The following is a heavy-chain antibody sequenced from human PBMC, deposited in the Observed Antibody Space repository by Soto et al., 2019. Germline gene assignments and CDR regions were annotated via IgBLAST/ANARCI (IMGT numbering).Heavy chain of an antibody. CDR3: AIHMLKWAPYSSSWYAFDI. CDR2: IYYSGST. J-gene: IGHJ3*02. V-gene: IGHV4-59*08. CDR1: GGSISSYY. Sequence: SETLSLTCTVSGGSISSYYWSWIRQPPGKGLEWIGYIYYSGSTNYNPSLKSRVTISVDTSKNQFSLKLSSVTAADTAVYYCAIHMLKWAPYSSSWYAFDIWCQGTMVTVSS. D-gene: IGHD6-13*01.